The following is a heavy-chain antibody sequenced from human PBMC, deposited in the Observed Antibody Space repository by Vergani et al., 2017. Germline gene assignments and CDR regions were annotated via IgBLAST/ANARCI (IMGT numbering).Heavy chain of an antibody. Sequence: VQLVESGGGLVKPGGSLRLSCAASGFTFSSYSMNWVRQAPGKGVEWVSSISSSSSYIYYADSVKGRFTISRDNDKNSLYLQMNSLRAEDTAVYYCARDRLLRYYFDYWGQGTLVTVSS. J-gene: IGHJ4*02. D-gene: IGHD4-23*01. V-gene: IGHV3-21*01. CDR2: ISSSSSYI. CDR1: GFTFSSYS. CDR3: ARDRLLRYYFDY.